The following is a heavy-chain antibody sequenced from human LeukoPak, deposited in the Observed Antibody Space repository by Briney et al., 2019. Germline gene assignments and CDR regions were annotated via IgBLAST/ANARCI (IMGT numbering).Heavy chain of an antibody. Sequence: GGSRRLSCAASGFTFDDYGMSWGRQAPGKGREWGSGINWNGGSTVYADSVKGRFTISRDNAKNSLYLQMNSLRAEDTALYHCARGYSGYDLPYYFDYWGQGTLVTVSS. CDR3: ARGYSGYDLPYYFDY. CDR2: INWNGGST. CDR1: GFTFDDYG. J-gene: IGHJ4*02. D-gene: IGHD5-12*01. V-gene: IGHV3-20*01.